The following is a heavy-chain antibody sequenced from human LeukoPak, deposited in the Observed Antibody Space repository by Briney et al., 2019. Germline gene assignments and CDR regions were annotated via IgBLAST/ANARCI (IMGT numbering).Heavy chain of an antibody. CDR3: ARDTNYYGSGSYYGYYGMDV. Sequence: ASVKVSCKASGYTFTSYGISWVRQAPGQGLEWMGWISAYNGNTNYAQKLQGRVTMTTDTSTSTAYMELRSLRSDDTAVYYCARDTNYYGSGSYYGYYGMDVWGQGTTVTVSS. CDR1: GYTFTSYG. D-gene: IGHD3-10*01. V-gene: IGHV1-18*01. CDR2: ISAYNGNT. J-gene: IGHJ6*02.